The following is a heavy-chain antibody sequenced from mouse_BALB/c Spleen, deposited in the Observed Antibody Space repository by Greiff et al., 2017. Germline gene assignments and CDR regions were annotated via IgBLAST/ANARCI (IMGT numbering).Heavy chain of an antibody. CDR3: ARSYDYDDSLAY. Sequence: QVQLKESGPGLVAPSQSLSITCTVSGFSLSRYSVHWVRQPPGKGLEWLGMIWGGGSTDYNSALKSRLSISKDNSKSQVFLKMNSLQTDDTAMYYGARSYDYDDSLAYWGQGTLVTVSA. D-gene: IGHD2-4*01. V-gene: IGHV2-6-4*01. J-gene: IGHJ3*01. CDR1: GFSLSRYS. CDR2: IWGGGST.